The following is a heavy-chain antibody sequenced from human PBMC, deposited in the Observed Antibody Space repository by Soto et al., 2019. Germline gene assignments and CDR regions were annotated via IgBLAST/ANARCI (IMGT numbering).Heavy chain of an antibody. Sequence: ASVKVSCKASGYTFTSYGISWVRQAPGQGLEWMGWISAYNGNTNYAQKLQGRVTMTTDTSTSTAYMELRSLRSDDTAVYYCAREEGRGYSGYVGAFDIWGQGTMVTVSS. CDR2: ISAYNGNT. CDR1: GYTFTSYG. V-gene: IGHV1-18*01. D-gene: IGHD5-12*01. CDR3: AREEGRGYSGYVGAFDI. J-gene: IGHJ3*02.